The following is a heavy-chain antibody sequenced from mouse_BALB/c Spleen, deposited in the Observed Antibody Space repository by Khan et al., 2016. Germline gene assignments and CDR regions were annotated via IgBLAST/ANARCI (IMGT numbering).Heavy chain of an antibody. V-gene: IGHV1-80*01. Sequence: QVQLQQSGAELVRPGFSVKISCKASGYAFSGYWMNWVKQRPGQGLEWIGQIYPGDGDTTYNGKFKGKATLTEDKSSSTAYMQLSSLTSEDSAVYVCARLTVTGEAIDYWGQGTSVTVSS. CDR1: GYAFSGYW. J-gene: IGHJ4*01. D-gene: IGHD2-3*01. CDR2: IYPGDGDT. CDR3: ARLTVTGEAIDY.